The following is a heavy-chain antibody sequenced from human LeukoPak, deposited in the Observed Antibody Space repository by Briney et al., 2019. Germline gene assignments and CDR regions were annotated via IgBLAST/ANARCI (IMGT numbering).Heavy chain of an antibody. D-gene: IGHD2-2*01. CDR2: IYHSGST. Sequence: PSETLSLTXTVSGYSISSGYYWGWIRQPPGKVLEWIGSIYHSGSTYYNASLKSRVTISVDTSKRHFSLKLSSVTAADTAVYYCARIVVRYYMDVWGKGTTVTVSS. CDR1: GYSISSGYY. CDR3: ARIVVRYYMDV. V-gene: IGHV4-38-2*02. J-gene: IGHJ6*03.